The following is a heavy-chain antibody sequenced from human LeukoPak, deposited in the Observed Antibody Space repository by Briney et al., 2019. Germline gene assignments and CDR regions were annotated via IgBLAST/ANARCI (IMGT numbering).Heavy chain of an antibody. V-gene: IGHV4-59*01. J-gene: IGHJ6*02. CDR2: IYYSGST. CDR1: GGSISSYY. CDR3: ASLGYCSSTSCYEQDV. Sequence: SETLSLTCTVSGGSISSYYWSWIRQPPGKGLEWIGYIYYSGSTNYNPSLKSRVTISVDTSKNQFSLKLSSVTAADMAVYYCASLGYCSSTSCYEQDVWGQGTTVTVSS. D-gene: IGHD2-2*01.